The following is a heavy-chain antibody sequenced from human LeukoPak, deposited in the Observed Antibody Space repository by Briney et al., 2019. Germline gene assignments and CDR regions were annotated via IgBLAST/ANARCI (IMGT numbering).Heavy chain of an antibody. D-gene: IGHD6-6*01. Sequence: GGSLRLSCAASGFSFSSYEMNWVRQAPGKGLEWVSYMSSSGSIMYSADSVMGRLSNSRDNGNNSLYLQMNSLRAEHPAIYYCSGQYSSSSVVAYWGQGTLVTVSS. CDR1: GFSFSSYE. V-gene: IGHV3-48*03. J-gene: IGHJ4*02. CDR3: SGQYSSSSVVAY. CDR2: MSSSGSIM.